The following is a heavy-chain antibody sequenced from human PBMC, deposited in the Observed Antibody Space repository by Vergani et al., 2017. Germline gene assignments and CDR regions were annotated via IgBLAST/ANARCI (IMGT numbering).Heavy chain of an antibody. V-gene: IGHV1-46*03. CDR1: GYTFTNYY. Sequence: QVLLVQSGAEVKKPGASVRVSCKTSGYTFTNYYIHWVRQAPGKGLEWMGIINHSGGSTTYAQQFQGRLTMTRDTSTSTVYMDLSNLRSEDTAVYYCARPNGGILPPDPRRLDYWGQGTLVTVSS. J-gene: IGHJ4*02. CDR3: ARPNGGILPPDPRRLDY. CDR2: INHSGGST.